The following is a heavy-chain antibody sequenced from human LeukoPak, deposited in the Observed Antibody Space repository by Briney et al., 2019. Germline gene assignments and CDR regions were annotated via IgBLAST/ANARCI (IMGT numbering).Heavy chain of an antibody. J-gene: IGHJ3*02. Sequence: GASVKVSCKASGGTFSSYAISWVRQAPGQGLEWMGWISAYNGNTNYAQKLQGRVTMTTDTSTSTAYMELRSLRSDDTAVYYCARDMELTEDAFDIWGQGTMVTVSS. D-gene: IGHD1-20*01. V-gene: IGHV1-18*01. CDR2: ISAYNGNT. CDR3: ARDMELTEDAFDI. CDR1: GGTFSSYA.